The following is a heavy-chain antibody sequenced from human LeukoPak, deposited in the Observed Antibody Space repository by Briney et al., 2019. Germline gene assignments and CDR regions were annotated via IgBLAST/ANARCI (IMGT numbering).Heavy chain of an antibody. J-gene: IGHJ4*02. D-gene: IGHD3-22*01. Sequence: GGSLRLSCAAFGFTFSSYNMNWVRQAPGKGLEWVSSISSSSSYIYYADSVKGRFTISRDNAKNSLYLQMNSLRAEDTAVYYCARWDDSSGYYPYYFDYWGQGTLVTVSS. CDR1: GFTFSSYN. CDR3: ARWDDSSGYYPYYFDY. CDR2: ISSSSSYI. V-gene: IGHV3-21*01.